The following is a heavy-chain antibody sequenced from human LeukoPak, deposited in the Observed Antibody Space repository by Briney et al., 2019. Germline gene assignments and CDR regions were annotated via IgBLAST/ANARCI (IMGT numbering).Heavy chain of an antibody. Sequence: GESLKISCKGSGYSFTSYWSGWVRQMPGKGLEWMGIIYPGDSDTRYSPSFQGQVTISADKSISTAYLQWSSLKASDTAMYYCARAYSGSYYVWDYFDYWGQGTLVTVSS. CDR1: GYSFTSYW. V-gene: IGHV5-51*01. CDR3: ARAYSGSYYVWDYFDY. D-gene: IGHD1-26*01. CDR2: IYPGDSDT. J-gene: IGHJ4*02.